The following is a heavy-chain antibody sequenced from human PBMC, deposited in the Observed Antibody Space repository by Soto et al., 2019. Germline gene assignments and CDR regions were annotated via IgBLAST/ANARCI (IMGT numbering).Heavy chain of an antibody. CDR3: ARGARKYSSYAYGMDV. CDR2: IYYLGST. D-gene: IGHD6-6*01. CDR1: GGSRSEYV. J-gene: IGHJ6*02. Sequence: SATQSITCSVSGGSRSEYVWSWIRQSPGKGLEWIGYIYYLGSTDYNPSLKSRVTISVDTSKNQFSLKLSSVTAADTAVYYCARGARKYSSYAYGMDVWGQGTTVTVSS. V-gene: IGHV4-59*12.